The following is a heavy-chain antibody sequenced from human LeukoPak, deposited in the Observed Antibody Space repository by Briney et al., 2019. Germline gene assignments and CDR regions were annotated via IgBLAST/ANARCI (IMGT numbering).Heavy chain of an antibody. D-gene: IGHD3-10*01. CDR3: AKLKGKDGVRDAYDI. V-gene: IGHV3-23*01. CDR2: ISNSGSSA. CDR1: GFTFSNSA. Sequence: GGSLRLSCAASGFTFSNSAMTWVRQVPGKGLEWVSTISNSGSSAYYADFVKGRFTIARDNSMNTLFLQMNSLRAEDTALYYCAKLKGKDGVRDAYDIWGQGTMVTASS. J-gene: IGHJ3*02.